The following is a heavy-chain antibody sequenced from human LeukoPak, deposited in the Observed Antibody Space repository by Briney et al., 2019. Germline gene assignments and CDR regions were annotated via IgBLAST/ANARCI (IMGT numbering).Heavy chain of an antibody. D-gene: IGHD4-17*01. CDR1: GFTFSNYA. J-gene: IGHJ4*02. V-gene: IGHV3-30*04. Sequence: GGSLRLSCPASGFTFSNYAIHWVRQAPGKGLEWVAVVSYDGDYKYYADSVKGRFTISRDNSNNTLYLQMNSLRAEDTAVYYCARDSYDYGDYANSFAYWGQGTLVTVSS. CDR3: ARDSYDYGDYANSFAY. CDR2: VSYDGDYK.